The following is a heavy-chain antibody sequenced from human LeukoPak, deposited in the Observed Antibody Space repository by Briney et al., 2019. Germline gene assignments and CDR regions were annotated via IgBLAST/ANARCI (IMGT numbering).Heavy chain of an antibody. V-gene: IGHV7-4-1*02. J-gene: IGHJ4*02. CDR2: IDTNTGNP. CDR1: GYTFSSNA. Sequence: ASVKVSCTASGYTFSSNAINWVRQAPGQGLEWMGWIDTNTGNPTYAQGFTGQFVFSLDTSVSTAYLQISSLKAEDTAEYFCARGYDSSGYFSDWGQGTLVTVSS. CDR3: ARGYDSSGYFSD. D-gene: IGHD3-22*01.